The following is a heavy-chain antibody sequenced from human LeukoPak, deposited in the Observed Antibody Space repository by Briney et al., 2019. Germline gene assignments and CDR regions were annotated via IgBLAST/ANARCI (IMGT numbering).Heavy chain of an antibody. CDR2: ISSNGGST. J-gene: IGHJ6*02. CDR1: GFTFSSYA. CDR3: ARAQSVAAYYYYGMDV. D-gene: IGHD6-19*01. Sequence: GGSLRLSCAASGFTFSSYAMHWVRLAPGKGLEYVSAISSNGGSTYYANSVKGRFTISRDNSKSTLYLQMGSLRAEDMAVYYCARAQSVAAYYYYGMDVWGQGTTVTVSS. V-gene: IGHV3-64*01.